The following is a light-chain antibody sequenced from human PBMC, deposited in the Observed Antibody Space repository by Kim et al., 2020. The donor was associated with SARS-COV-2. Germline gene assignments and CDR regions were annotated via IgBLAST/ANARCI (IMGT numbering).Light chain of an antibody. CDR3: QHYNQWPMYT. V-gene: IGKV3-15*01. CDR1: QSVSTY. CDR2: GAS. Sequence: VATGERAPLSCRASQSVSTYVAWYRQKPGQAPRLIIYGASTRATGVPARISGSGSGTEFTLTISSVQSEDFAVYYCQHYNQWPMYTFGQGTKLEI. J-gene: IGKJ2*01.